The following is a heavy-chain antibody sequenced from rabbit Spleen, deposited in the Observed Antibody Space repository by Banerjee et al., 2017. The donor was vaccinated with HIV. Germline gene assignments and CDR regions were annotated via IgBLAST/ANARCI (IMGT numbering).Heavy chain of an antibody. CDR3: VRDQAGCDGYGPYYFNL. V-gene: IGHV1S47*01. CDR2: IDPIFGST. D-gene: IGHD6-1*01. CDR1: GFDFSSYG. Sequence: QEQLVESGGGLVQPGGSLKLSCKASGFDFSSYGVSWVRQAPGKGLEWIGYIDPIFGSTYYANWVNGRFTISSHNAQNTVSLQLSSLTAADTATYFCVRDQAGCDGYGPYYFNLWGPGTLVTVS. J-gene: IGHJ4*01.